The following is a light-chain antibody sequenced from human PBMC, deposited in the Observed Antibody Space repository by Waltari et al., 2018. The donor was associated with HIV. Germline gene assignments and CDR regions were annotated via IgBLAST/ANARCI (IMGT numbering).Light chain of an antibody. V-gene: IGLV2-14*01. Sequence: QSALPQPACVSGSPGQSITISCDLNDNDYVPLYQRHPGKAPKVIIYEVINRPSGLSNRFSGSKSGNTATLTISGIQPEDEAYYFCTSYISGTSPVFGRGTRVTVL. CDR1: DLNDNDY. J-gene: IGLJ2*01. CDR3: TSYISGTSPV. CDR2: EVI.